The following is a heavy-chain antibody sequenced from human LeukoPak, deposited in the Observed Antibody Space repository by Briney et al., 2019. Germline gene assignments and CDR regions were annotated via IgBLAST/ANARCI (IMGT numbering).Heavy chain of an antibody. D-gene: IGHD3-10*01. CDR3: AREAAEDYYGSGRGSSFQH. V-gene: IGHV4-39*07. Sequence: SETLSLTCTVSGGSISSSSYYWGWIRQPPGKGLEWIGEINHSGSTNYNPSLKSRVTISVDTSKNQFSLKLSSVTAADTAVYYCAREAAEDYYGSGRGSSFQHWGQGTLVTVSS. CDR1: GGSISSSSYY. CDR2: INHSGST. J-gene: IGHJ1*01.